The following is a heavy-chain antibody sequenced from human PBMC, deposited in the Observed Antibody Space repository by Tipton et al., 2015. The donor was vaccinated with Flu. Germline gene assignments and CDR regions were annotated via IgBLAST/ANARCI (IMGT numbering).Heavy chain of an antibody. Sequence: TLSLTCNVSGGSLSGYYWSWIRQPAGKGLEWIGRIYTSGNTNYSPSLKSRVTMSVDTSKNQFSLKLSSMTAADTAVYYCARGQGNSRWRYFDYWGQGTLVTVSS. CDR2: IYTSGNT. CDR1: GGSLSGYY. J-gene: IGHJ4*02. CDR3: ARGQGNSRWRYFDY. D-gene: IGHD6-19*01. V-gene: IGHV4-4*07.